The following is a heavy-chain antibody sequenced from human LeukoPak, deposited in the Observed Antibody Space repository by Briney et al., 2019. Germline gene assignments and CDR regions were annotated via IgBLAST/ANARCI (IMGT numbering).Heavy chain of an antibody. CDR1: GYTFTSYG. D-gene: IGHD5-12*01. V-gene: IGHV1-18*01. J-gene: IGHJ4*02. CDR3: ARGQPVATIGFFPDY. Sequence: ASVKVSCKASGYTFTSYGISWVRQAPGQGLEWMGWISAYNGNTNYAQKLQGRVTMTTDTSTSTAYMELRSLRSDDTAVYYCARGQPVATIGFFPDYWGQGTLVTVSS. CDR2: ISAYNGNT.